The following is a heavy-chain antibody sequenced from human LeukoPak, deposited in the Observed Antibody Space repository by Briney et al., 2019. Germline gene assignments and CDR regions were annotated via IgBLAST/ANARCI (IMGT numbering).Heavy chain of an antibody. CDR2: IIPILGIA. CDR1: GGTFSGYA. CDR3: ARGLTYYYDRGAFDI. J-gene: IGHJ3*02. D-gene: IGHD3-22*01. Sequence: SVKVSCKASGGTFSGYAISWVRQAPGQGLEWMGRIIPILGIANYAQKFQGRVTITADKSTCTAYMELSSLRSEDTAVYYCARGLTYYYDRGAFDIWGQGTMVTVSS. V-gene: IGHV1-69*04.